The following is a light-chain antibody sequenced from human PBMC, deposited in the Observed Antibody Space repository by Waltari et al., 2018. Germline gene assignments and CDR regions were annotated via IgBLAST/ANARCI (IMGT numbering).Light chain of an antibody. CDR3: SSSSSNSAVV. Sequence: WYQPHPGKAPNLNIYEVTKRPSGTSNRFSGSKSGNAASLTISGLRAEDEADYYCSSSSSNSAVVFGGGTRLTVL. CDR2: EVT. J-gene: IGLJ2*01. V-gene: IGLV2-14*01.